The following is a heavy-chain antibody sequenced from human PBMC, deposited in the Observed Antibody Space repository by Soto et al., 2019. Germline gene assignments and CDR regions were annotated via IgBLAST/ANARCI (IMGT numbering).Heavy chain of an antibody. CDR1: GGSFSSYD. D-gene: IGHD6-13*01. V-gene: IGHV4-34*01. CDR2: IHHSAST. J-gene: IGHJ3*02. CDR3: ARGAGAAAGNPRNNNAFDI. Sequence: SETLSLTGAVYGGSFSSYDGSWMRKDAGKGREWIGEIHHSASTNYNPSLKSRVTISVDTSKNQFSLKLSSVTAADTAVYYCARGAGAAAGNPRNNNAFDIWGQGTMVTVSS.